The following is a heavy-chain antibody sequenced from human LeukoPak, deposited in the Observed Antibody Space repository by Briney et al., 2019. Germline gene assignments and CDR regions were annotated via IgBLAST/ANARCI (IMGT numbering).Heavy chain of an antibody. V-gene: IGHV3-48*01. J-gene: IGHJ4*02. Sequence: GGSLRLSCAASGFTFSNYGMNWVRQAPGKGLEWVSYITGSSSTIYYADSVKGRFTISRDNAKNSLYLQMNSLRAEDTAVYYCARTCDFDYWGQGALVTVSS. CDR2: ITGSSSTI. CDR1: GFTFSNYG. CDR3: ARTCDFDY.